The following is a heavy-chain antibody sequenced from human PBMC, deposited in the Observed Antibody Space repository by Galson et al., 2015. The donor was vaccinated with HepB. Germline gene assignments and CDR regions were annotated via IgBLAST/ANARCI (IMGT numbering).Heavy chain of an antibody. CDR1: GFTFSSFW. J-gene: IGHJ4*02. CDR2: INSDGSYT. D-gene: IGHD6-13*01. Sequence: SLRLSCAASGFTFSSFWMYWVRQAPGKGLVWVSRINSDGSYTNYADSVKGRFTISRDNAKSTLYLQVNSLRAEDTAVYYCARVVYSSTCIDYWGQGTLVTVSS. CDR3: ARVVYSSTCIDY. V-gene: IGHV3-74*01.